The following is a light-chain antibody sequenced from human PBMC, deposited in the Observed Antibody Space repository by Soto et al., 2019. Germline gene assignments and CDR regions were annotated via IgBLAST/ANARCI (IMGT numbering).Light chain of an antibody. CDR3: RSYAGSSTSVV. J-gene: IGLJ2*01. Sequence: QSVLTQPASVSGSPGQSITISCTGTSSDIGSYNLVSWYQQHPGKAPKLMIYEGSKRPSGVSNRFSGSKSGNTASLTISGLQAEDEAAYYCRSYAGSSTSVVFGGGTKVTVL. V-gene: IGLV2-23*01. CDR1: SSDIGSYNL. CDR2: EGS.